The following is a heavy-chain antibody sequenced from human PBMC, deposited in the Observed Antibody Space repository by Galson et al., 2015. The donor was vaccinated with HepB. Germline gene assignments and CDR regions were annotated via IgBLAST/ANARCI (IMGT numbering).Heavy chain of an antibody. D-gene: IGHD3-10*01. CDR1: GYTFTRYG. CDR2: ISGYSGET. V-gene: IGHV1-18*01. CDR3: ARATDGSGSYYTPGHYGMDV. J-gene: IGHJ6*02. Sequence: SVKVSCKASGYTFTRYGINWVRQAPGQGLEWIGWISGYSGETRFGQKVQGRVRMTTETYTNTAYMELRSLRSDDSAIYYCARATDGSGSYYTPGHYGMDVWGQGTTVTVSS.